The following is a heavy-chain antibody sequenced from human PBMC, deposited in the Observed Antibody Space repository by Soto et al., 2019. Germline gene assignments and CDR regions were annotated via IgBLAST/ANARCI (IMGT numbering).Heavy chain of an antibody. Sequence: GGSLRLSCAASGFTFSTSWMHWVRQAAGKGLVWVSRINSDASTTNYADSVKGRFTISRDNAKNTLYLQMDSLTAEDTAVYYCARGPSGWFGYDYWGQRTLVTVSS. CDR2: INSDASTT. CDR1: GFTFSTSW. J-gene: IGHJ4*02. V-gene: IGHV3-74*01. CDR3: ARGPSGWFGYDY. D-gene: IGHD6-19*01.